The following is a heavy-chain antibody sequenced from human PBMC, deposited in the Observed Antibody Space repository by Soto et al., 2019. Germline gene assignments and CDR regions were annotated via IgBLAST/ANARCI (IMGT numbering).Heavy chain of an antibody. D-gene: IGHD2-2*01. CDR1: GGSISSGDYY. V-gene: IGHV4-30-4*01. CDR3: AGGGLYCSSTSCYYYYGMDV. J-gene: IGHJ6*02. Sequence: KPSETLSLTCTVSGGSISSGDYYWSWIRQPPGKGLEWIGYIYYSGSTYYNPSLKSRVTISVDPSKNQFSLKLSSVTAADTAVYYCAGGGLYCSSTSCYYYYGMDVWGQGTTVTVS. CDR2: IYYSGST.